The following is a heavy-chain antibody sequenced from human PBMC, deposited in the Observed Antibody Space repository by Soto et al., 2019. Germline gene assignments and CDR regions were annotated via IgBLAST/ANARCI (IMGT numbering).Heavy chain of an antibody. V-gene: IGHV3-48*01. CDR1: GFTFSSYS. D-gene: IGHD3-16*01. Sequence: PGGSLRLSCAASGFTFSSYSMNWVRQAPGKGLEWVSYISSSSSTIYYADSVKGRFTISRDNAKNSLYLQMNSLRAEDTAVYYCVLGGSPNLFDYWGQGTLVTVSS. CDR2: ISSSSSTI. CDR3: VLGGSPNLFDY. J-gene: IGHJ4*02.